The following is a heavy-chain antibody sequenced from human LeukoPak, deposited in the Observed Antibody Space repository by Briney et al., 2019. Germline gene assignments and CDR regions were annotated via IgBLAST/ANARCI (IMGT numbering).Heavy chain of an antibody. CDR3: AAVSMQRSSWYDYYHMDV. CDR1: GFTFSDYY. J-gene: IGHJ6*03. CDR2: ISSSGSDI. D-gene: IGHD6-25*01. V-gene: IGHV3-11*01. Sequence: GGSLRLSCAASGFTFSDYYMTWIRQAPGKGLEWVSYISSSGSDIKYAASVKGRFSISRDNAKSSLYLQMNSLRVEDTAVYYCAAVSMQRSSWYDYYHMDVWGKGTTVTVSS.